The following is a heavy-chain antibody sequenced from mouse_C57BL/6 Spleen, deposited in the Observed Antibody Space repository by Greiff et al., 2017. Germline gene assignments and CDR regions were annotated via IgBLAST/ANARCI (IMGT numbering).Heavy chain of an antibody. CDR3: ARRREPGAMDY. CDR2: ISNGGGST. J-gene: IGHJ4*01. Sequence: DVMLVESGGGLVQPGGSLKLSCAASGFTFSDYYMYWVRQTPEKRLEWVAYISNGGGSTYYPDTVKGRFTISRDNAKNTLYLQMSRLKSEDTAMYYCARRREPGAMDYWGQGTSVTVSS. CDR1: GFTFSDYY. V-gene: IGHV5-12*01.